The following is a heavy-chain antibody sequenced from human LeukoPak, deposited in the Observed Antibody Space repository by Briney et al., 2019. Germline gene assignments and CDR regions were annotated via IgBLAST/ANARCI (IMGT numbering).Heavy chain of an antibody. CDR3: ARTMTTWHAFDI. D-gene: IGHD4-17*01. J-gene: IGHJ3*02. Sequence: HGESLKISCKGSGYSFTNYWIGWVRQMPGKGLEWMAIIYPGDSESRYSPSFEGQVTISADKSITTAYLQWSSLKASDTAMYYCARTMTTWHAFDIWGQGTMVTVSS. CDR1: GYSFTNYW. V-gene: IGHV5-51*01. CDR2: IYPGDSES.